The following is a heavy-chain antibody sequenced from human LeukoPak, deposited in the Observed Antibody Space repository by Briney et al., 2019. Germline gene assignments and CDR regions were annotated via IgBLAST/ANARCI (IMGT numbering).Heavy chain of an antibody. CDR2: IYYSVST. CDR3: ARDLGMVRGALTLPHGLDV. J-gene: IGHJ6*02. Sequence: PSETLSLTCTVSGGSISNTDHYWNWIRQPPGKGLEWIGYIYYSVSTYYNPSLKSRVTISVETSKNQFSLKLSSVTAADTAVYFCARDLGMVRGALTLPHGLDVWGQGTTVTVSS. CDR1: GGSISNTDHY. V-gene: IGHV4-30-4*01. D-gene: IGHD3-10*01.